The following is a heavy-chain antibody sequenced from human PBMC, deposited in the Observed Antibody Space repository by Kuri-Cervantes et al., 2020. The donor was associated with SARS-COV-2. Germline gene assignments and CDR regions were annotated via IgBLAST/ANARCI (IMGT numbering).Heavy chain of an antibody. CDR1: GFTFSDYY. D-gene: IGHD2-15*01. CDR2: ISSSGSTI. Sequence: GSSLTLSCAASGFTFSDYYMSWIRQAPGKGLEWVSYISSSGSTIYYADSVKGRFTISRDNAKNSLYLQMNSLRAEDTAVYYCARTGLPGWYYYYGMDVWGQGTTVTVSS. CDR3: ARTGLPGWYYYYGMDV. V-gene: IGHV3-11*01. J-gene: IGHJ6*02.